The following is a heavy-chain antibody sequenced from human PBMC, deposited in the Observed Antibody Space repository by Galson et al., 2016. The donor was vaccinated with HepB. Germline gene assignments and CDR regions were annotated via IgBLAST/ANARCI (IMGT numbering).Heavy chain of an antibody. CDR2: INPSDGFT. J-gene: IGHJ6*02. CDR3: AREGKVHFWSAYSPDYYGMDV. D-gene: IGHD3-3*02. Sequence: SVKVSCKSSGDTFTSYYMHWVRQAPGQGLEWMGRINPSDGFTNYAQKFHGRVTMTRDKSTNTVFMEVSSVRSEDAAVYYCAREGKVHFWSAYSPDYYGMDVWGQGTTVTVSS. CDR1: GDTFTSYY. V-gene: IGHV1-46*01.